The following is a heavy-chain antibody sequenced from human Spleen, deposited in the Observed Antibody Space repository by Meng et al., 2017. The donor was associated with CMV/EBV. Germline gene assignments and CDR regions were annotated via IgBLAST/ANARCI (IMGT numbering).Heavy chain of an antibody. CDR3: SRGHYYGSGSYVAFDH. CDR2: ISWDGDNT. V-gene: IGHV3-43*01. CDR1: GFTFSVYS. J-gene: IGHJ4*02. Sequence: GESLKISCAASGFTFSVYSMIWDRQAPGKGLEWVSLISWDGDNTYYADSVKGRFTISRDNSKHSLSLQMNSLRTDDTALYYCSRGHYYGSGSYVAFDHWGQGTLVTVSS. D-gene: IGHD3-10*01.